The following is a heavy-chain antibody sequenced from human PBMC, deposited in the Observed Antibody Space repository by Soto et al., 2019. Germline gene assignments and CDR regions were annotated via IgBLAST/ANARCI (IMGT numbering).Heavy chain of an antibody. V-gene: IGHV1-69*13. D-gene: IGHD5-12*01. Sequence: SVKVSCKASGGTFSSYAISWVRQAPGQGLEWMGGIIPIFGTANYAQKFQGRVTITADESTSTAYMELSSLRSEDTAVYYCARDRYARGYSGYDGLDYWGQGTLVTVSS. CDR3: ARDRYARGYSGYDGLDY. J-gene: IGHJ4*02. CDR1: GGTFSSYA. CDR2: IIPIFGTA.